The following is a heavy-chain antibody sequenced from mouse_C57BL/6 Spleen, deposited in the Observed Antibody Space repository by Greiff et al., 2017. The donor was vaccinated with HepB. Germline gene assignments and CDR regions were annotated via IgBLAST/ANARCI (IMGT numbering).Heavy chain of an antibody. D-gene: IGHD1-1*01. J-gene: IGHJ2*01. V-gene: IGHV5-16*01. CDR3: ARYRDYYWYFDY. CDR2: INYDGSST. Sequence: EVKLMESEGGLVQPGSSMKLSCTASGFTFSDYYMAWVRQVPEKGLEWVANINYDGSSTYYLESLKSRFIISRDNAKNILYLQMSSLKSEDTATYYWARYRDYYWYFDYWGQGTTLTVSS. CDR1: GFTFSDYY.